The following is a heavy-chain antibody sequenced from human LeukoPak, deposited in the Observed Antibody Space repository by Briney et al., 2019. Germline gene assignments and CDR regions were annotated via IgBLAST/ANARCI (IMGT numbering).Heavy chain of an antibody. CDR3: ARGGGGITMIQKARFDY. CDR1: GGSFSGDY. J-gene: IGHJ4*02. CDR2: INHRGNT. V-gene: IGHV4-34*01. D-gene: IGHD3-22*01. Sequence: SETLSLTCAVYGGSFSGDYWSWSRQPPGKGLEWIGEINHRGNTNHNPCIKSPVTISVDTSKNQFSQKLSSVPAADTDVYYRARGGGGITMIQKARFDYWGQGTLVTVSS.